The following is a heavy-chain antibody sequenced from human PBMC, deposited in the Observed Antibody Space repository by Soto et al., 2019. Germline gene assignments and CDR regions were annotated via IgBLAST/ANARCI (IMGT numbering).Heavy chain of an antibody. J-gene: IGHJ6*02. V-gene: IGHV4-4*02. CDR2: IYHSGST. CDR1: GGSISSSNW. CDR3: AKRTYSSGWIDYYGMDV. Sequence: SETLSLTCAVSGGSISSSNWWSWVHQPPGKGLEWIGEIYHSGSTNYNPSLKSRVTISVDKSKNQFSLKLSSVTAADTAVYYCAKRTYSSGWIDYYGMDVWGQGTTVTVSS. D-gene: IGHD6-25*01.